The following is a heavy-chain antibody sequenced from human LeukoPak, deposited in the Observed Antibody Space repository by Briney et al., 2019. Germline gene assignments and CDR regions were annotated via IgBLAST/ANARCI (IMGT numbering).Heavy chain of an antibody. CDR1: GGSISSGGYY. J-gene: IGHJ4*02. Sequence: PSQTLSLTCTVSGGSISSGGYYWSWIRQPPGKGLEWIGYIYYSGSTYYNPSLKSRVTISVDTSKNQFSLKLSSVTAADTAVYYCARHLPRGIAFLEWLPFDYWGQGTLVTVSS. CDR3: ARHLPRGIAFLEWLPFDY. D-gene: IGHD3-3*02. V-gene: IGHV4-30-2*03. CDR2: IYYSGST.